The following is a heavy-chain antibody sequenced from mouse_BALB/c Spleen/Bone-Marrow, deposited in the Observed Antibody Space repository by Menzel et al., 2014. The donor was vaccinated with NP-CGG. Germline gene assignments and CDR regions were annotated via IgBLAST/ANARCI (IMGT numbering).Heavy chain of an antibody. Sequence: VQLQQSGAELVRPGSSVKISCKASGYAFSNYWMNWVKQRPGQGLEWIGQIYPGDGDTNYNGRFKGKATLTADKSSSPAYMQLSSLTSEDSAVYFCAKLLRADYAMDYWGQGTSVTVSS. V-gene: IGHV1-80*01. CDR3: AKLLRADYAMDY. J-gene: IGHJ4*01. D-gene: IGHD1-1*01. CDR2: IYPGDGDT. CDR1: GYAFSNYW.